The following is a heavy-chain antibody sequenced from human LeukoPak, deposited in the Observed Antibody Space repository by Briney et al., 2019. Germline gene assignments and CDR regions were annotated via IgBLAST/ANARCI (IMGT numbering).Heavy chain of an antibody. CDR3: ARVVKYCGGDCFIFDY. V-gene: IGHV1-69*06. J-gene: IGHJ4*02. CDR2: IIPIFGTA. CDR1: GGTFSSYA. D-gene: IGHD2-21*02. Sequence: SVKVSCKASGGTFSSYAISWVRQAPGQGLEWMGRIIPIFGTANYAQKFQGRVTITADKSTSTAYMELSSLRSEDTAVYYCARVVKYCGGDCFIFDYWGQGTLVTVCS.